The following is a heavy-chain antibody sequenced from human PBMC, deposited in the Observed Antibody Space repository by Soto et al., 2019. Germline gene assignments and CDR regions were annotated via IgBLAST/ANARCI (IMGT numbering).Heavy chain of an antibody. J-gene: IGHJ6*02. D-gene: IGHD2-2*01. CDR3: ARSQGSSTSLEIYYYYYYGMDV. CDR2: IIPISGTA. V-gene: IGHV1-69*01. Sequence: QVQLVQSGAEVKQPGSSVKVSCKASGGTFSSYAISWVRQAPGQGLEWMGGIIPISGTANYAQKFQGRVTITADESTSTAYMELSSLRSEDTAVYYCARSQGSSTSLEIYYYYYYGMDVWGQGTRVTVSS. CDR1: GGTFSSYA.